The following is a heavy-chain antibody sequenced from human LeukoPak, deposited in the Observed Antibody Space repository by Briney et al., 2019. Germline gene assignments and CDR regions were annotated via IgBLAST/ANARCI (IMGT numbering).Heavy chain of an antibody. CDR3: AREGEVNSSGFCAFDI. V-gene: IGHV4-39*07. Sequence: PSETLSLTCTVSGGSISSSSYYWGWIRQPPGKGLEWIGSIYYSGSTYYNPSLKSRVTISVDTSKNQFSLKLSSVTAADTAVYYCAREGEVNSSGFCAFDIWGQGTMVTVSS. CDR1: GGSISSSSYY. J-gene: IGHJ3*02. CDR2: IYYSGST. D-gene: IGHD6-19*01.